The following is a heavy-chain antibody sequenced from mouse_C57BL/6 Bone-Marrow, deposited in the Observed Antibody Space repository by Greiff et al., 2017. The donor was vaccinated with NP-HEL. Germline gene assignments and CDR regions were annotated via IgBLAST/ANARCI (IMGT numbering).Heavy chain of an antibody. Sequence: QVQLQQSGAELVRPGASVTLSCKASGYTFTDYEMHWVKQTPVHGLEWIGAIDPETGGTAYNQKFKGKAILTADKSSSTAYMELRSLTSEDSAVYYCTRGSTYYGNHYAMDYWGQGTSVTVSS. CDR1: GYTFTDYE. V-gene: IGHV1-15*01. CDR2: IDPETGGT. D-gene: IGHD2-10*01. CDR3: TRGSTYYGNHYAMDY. J-gene: IGHJ4*01.